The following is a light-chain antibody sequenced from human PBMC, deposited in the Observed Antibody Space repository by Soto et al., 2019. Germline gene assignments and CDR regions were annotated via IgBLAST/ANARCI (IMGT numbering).Light chain of an antibody. Sequence: QSVLTQPASVSGSPGQSITISCTGTSSDVGGYNYVSWYQQHPGKAPKLMIYDVTNRPSGVSNRFSGSTSGNTASLTISGLQAEDEADYYCSSYTSSSTLVLFGGGTKLTVL. CDR1: SSDVGGYNY. J-gene: IGLJ2*01. CDR2: DVT. V-gene: IGLV2-14*01. CDR3: SSYTSSSTLVL.